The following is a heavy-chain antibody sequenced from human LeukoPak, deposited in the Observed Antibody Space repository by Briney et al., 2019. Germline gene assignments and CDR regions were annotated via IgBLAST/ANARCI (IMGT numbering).Heavy chain of an antibody. J-gene: IGHJ4*02. Sequence: GGSLRLSCAASGFTFSSYEMNWVRQAPGKGLEWVAFIRYDGSNKYYADSVKGRFTISRDNSKNTLYLQMNSLRAEDTAVYYCAKDEGWTGPFDYWGQGTLVTVSS. CDR2: IRYDGSNK. D-gene: IGHD3/OR15-3a*01. V-gene: IGHV3-30*02. CDR3: AKDEGWTGPFDY. CDR1: GFTFSSYE.